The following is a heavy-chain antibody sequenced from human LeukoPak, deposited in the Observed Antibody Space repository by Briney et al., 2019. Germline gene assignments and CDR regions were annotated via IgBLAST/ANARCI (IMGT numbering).Heavy chain of an antibody. D-gene: IGHD2-2*02. V-gene: IGHV1-8*02. CDR2: MNPNSGNT. Sequence: ASVKVSCKASGYTFTTYGITWVRQATGQGLEWMGWMNPNSGNTGYAQKFQGRVTMTRNTSISTAYMELSSLRSEDTAVYYCARCGRYCSSTSCYMDYYYYYMDVWGKGTTVTVSS. CDR3: ARCGRYCSSTSCYMDYYYYYMDV. J-gene: IGHJ6*03. CDR1: GYTFTTYG.